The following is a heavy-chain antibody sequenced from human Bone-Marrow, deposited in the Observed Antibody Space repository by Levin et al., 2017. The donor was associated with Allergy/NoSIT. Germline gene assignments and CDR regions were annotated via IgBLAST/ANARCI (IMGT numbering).Heavy chain of an antibody. CDR1: GFTFSSYG. Sequence: GGSLRLSCAASGFTFSSYGMHWVRQAPGKGLEWVAVISYDGSNKYYADSVKGRFTISRDNSKNTLYLQMNSLRAEDTAVYYCAKDSSSGWHYFDYWGQGTLVTVSS. J-gene: IGHJ4*02. CDR3: AKDSSSGWHYFDY. V-gene: IGHV3-30*18. CDR2: ISYDGSNK. D-gene: IGHD6-19*01.